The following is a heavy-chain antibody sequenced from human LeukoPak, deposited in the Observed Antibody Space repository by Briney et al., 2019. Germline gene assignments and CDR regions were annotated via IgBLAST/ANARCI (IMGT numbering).Heavy chain of an antibody. D-gene: IGHD6-13*01. V-gene: IGHV1-18*01. CDR3: ARVLSSWQPRGTYYFDY. CDR1: GYTFTSYG. J-gene: IGHJ4*02. Sequence: ASVKVSCKASGYTFTSYGISWVRQAPGQGLEWMGWISAYNGNTNYAQKLQGRVTMTTDTSTSTAYMELRSLRSDDTAVYYCARVLSSWQPRGTYYFDYWGQGTLVTVSS. CDR2: ISAYNGNT.